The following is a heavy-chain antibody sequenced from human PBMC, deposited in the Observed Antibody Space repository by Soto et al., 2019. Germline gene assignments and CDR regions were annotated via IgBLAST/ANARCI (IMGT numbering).Heavy chain of an antibody. CDR2: ISWSSGSI. V-gene: IGHV3-9*01. D-gene: IGHD2-8*01. J-gene: IGHJ6*01. Sequence: ISWSSGSIGYADSVKGRFTISRDNAKNSLYLQMNSLRAEDTALYYCAKENGLSKGWPTYYYGMDVWGQGTTVTVST. CDR3: AKENGLSKGWPTYYYGMDV.